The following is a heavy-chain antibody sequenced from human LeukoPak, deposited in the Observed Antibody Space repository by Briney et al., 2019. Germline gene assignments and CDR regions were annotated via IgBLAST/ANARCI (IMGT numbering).Heavy chain of an antibody. Sequence: GGSLRLSCAASGFTFSNYGMHWVRQAPGKGLEWVGLIWYDGTDKFYADSVKGRFTISRDNSKNTLYLQMNSLRGEDTAVYYCARDYIVTTKKGFDYWGQGTLVTVSS. CDR3: ARDYIVTTKKGFDY. V-gene: IGHV3-33*01. D-gene: IGHD5-12*01. J-gene: IGHJ4*02. CDR1: GFTFSNYG. CDR2: IWYDGTDK.